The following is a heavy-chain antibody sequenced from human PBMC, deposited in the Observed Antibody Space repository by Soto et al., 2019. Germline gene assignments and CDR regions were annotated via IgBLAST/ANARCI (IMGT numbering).Heavy chain of an antibody. CDR2: ISYDGSNK. V-gene: IGHV3-30*18. D-gene: IGHD2-15*01. CDR3: AKLAEGGLQYAYYAMDV. J-gene: IGHJ6*02. CDR1: GFTFSNYG. Sequence: GWSLRLSWVASGFTFSNYGMHWVRQSPGKGLEWVAVISYDGSNKYYADSVKGRFTISRDNSKNTLYLQMTSLRTEDTAVYYCAKLAEGGLQYAYYAMDVWGQGTTVTVSS.